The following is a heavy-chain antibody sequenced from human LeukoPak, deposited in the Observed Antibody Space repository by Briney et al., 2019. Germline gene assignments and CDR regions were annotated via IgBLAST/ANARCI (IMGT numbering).Heavy chain of an antibody. Sequence: PSETLSLTCTVSGGSISSGGYYWSWIRQHPGKGLEWIGYIYYSGSTYYNPSLKSRVTISVDTSKNQFSLKLSSVTAADTAVYYCARARVTTPSDSFDYWGQGTLVTVSS. V-gene: IGHV4-31*03. CDR2: IYYSGST. J-gene: IGHJ4*02. CDR1: GGSISSGGYY. CDR3: ARARVTTPSDSFDY. D-gene: IGHD4-17*01.